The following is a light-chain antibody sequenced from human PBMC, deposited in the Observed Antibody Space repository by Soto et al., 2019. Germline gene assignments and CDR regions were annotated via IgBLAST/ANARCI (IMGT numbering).Light chain of an antibody. CDR3: QKYNNWPPIT. V-gene: IGKV3-15*01. Sequence: EIVLTQSPATLSLSPGERATLSCRASQSVSSNLAWYQQKPGQAPRLLIYGASNRATGIPDRFSGSGSGTDFTLTISSLQSEDFAVYYCQKYNNWPPITFGGGTKVDIK. CDR1: QSVSSN. J-gene: IGKJ4*01. CDR2: GAS.